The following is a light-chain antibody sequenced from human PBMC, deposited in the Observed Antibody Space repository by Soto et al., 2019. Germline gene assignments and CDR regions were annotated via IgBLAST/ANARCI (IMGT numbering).Light chain of an antibody. Sequence: EIVMTQSPATLSVSPGERATITCRASQSVSSYLAWYQQKPGQAHRLLIYDASNRATGIPARFSGSGSGTDFNFTITSLEPEDFAVYSCQRRRYWNSITFGQGTRLEIK. CDR1: QSVSSY. J-gene: IGKJ5*01. CDR3: QRRRYWNSIT. V-gene: IGKV3-11*01. CDR2: DAS.